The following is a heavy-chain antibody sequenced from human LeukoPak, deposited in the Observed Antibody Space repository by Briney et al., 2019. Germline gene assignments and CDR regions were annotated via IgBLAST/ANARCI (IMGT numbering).Heavy chain of an antibody. Sequence: PSETLSLTCAVYGGSFSGYYWSWIRQPPGKGLEWIGEINHSGSTNYNPSLKSRVTISVDTSKNQFSLKLSSVTAADTAVYYCARGTSQQLVDYWGQGTLVTVSS. CDR1: GGSFSGYY. CDR3: ARGTSQQLVDY. D-gene: IGHD6-13*01. J-gene: IGHJ4*02. CDR2: INHSGST. V-gene: IGHV4-34*01.